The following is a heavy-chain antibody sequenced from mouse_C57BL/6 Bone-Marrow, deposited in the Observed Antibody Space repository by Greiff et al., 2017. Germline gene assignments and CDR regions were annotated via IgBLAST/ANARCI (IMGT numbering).Heavy chain of an antibody. V-gene: IGHV1-19*01. CDR1: GYTFTDYY. D-gene: IGHD1-1*01. J-gene: IGHJ4*01. CDR3: APYYGSSYRYYAMDY. CDR2: INPYNGGT. Sequence: EVKLQQSGPVLVKPGASVKMSCKASGYTFTDYYMNWVKQSHGKSLEWIGVINPYNGGTSYNQKFKGKATLTVDKSSSTAYMELNSLTSEDSAVYYGAPYYGSSYRYYAMDYWGQGTSVTVSS.